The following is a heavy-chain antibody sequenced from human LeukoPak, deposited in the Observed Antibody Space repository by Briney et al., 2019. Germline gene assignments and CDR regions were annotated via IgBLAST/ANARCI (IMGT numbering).Heavy chain of an antibody. D-gene: IGHD5-12*01. V-gene: IGHV4-59*01. CDR2: IYYNGST. J-gene: IGHJ6*02. Sequence: SETLSLTCTVSGGSISSYYWSWIRQPPGKGLEWIGYIYYNGSTNYNPSLKSRVTISVDTSKNQFSLKLSSVTAADTAVYYCARGRKSGYYPYYYGMDVWGQGTTVTVSS. CDR3: ARGRKSGYYPYYYGMDV. CDR1: GGSISSYY.